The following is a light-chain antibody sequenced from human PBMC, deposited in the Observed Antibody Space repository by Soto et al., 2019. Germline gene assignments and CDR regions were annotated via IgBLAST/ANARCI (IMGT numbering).Light chain of an antibody. Sequence: QSVLTQPASVSGSPGQSITISCTGTSSDVGGYDYVSWYQLHPGKASKLMVFEVNNRPSGVSYRFSGSKSGNTASLTISGLQAEDEADYFCSSYSISTAYLFGTGTKLTVL. V-gene: IGLV2-14*01. J-gene: IGLJ1*01. CDR1: SSDVGGYDY. CDR3: SSYSISTAYL. CDR2: EVN.